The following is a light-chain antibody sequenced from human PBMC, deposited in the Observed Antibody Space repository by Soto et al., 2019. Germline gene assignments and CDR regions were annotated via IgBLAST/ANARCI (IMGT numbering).Light chain of an antibody. Sequence: DIQLTQSQSSLSASVGDRVTITCRASQSISTYLNWYQQKPGKAPKLLIYAASSLQSGVPSRFSGSASGTDFTLTISSLQPEDFATYYCQQSYNTPVTFGQGTRWIS. CDR3: QQSYNTPVT. CDR1: QSISTY. CDR2: AAS. V-gene: IGKV1-39*01. J-gene: IGKJ1*01.